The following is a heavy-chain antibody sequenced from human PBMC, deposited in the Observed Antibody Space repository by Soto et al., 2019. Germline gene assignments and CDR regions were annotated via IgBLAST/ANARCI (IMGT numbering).Heavy chain of an antibody. Sequence: SVKVSCKASGGTFSSYAISWVRQAPGQGLEWMGGIIPIFGTANYAQKFQGRVTITADESTSTAYMELSSLRSEDTAVYYCARGTVYCSSTSCYTRFDYWSQGTLVTVSS. D-gene: IGHD2-2*02. V-gene: IGHV1-69*13. J-gene: IGHJ4*02. CDR1: GGTFSSYA. CDR2: IIPIFGTA. CDR3: ARGTVYCSSTSCYTRFDY.